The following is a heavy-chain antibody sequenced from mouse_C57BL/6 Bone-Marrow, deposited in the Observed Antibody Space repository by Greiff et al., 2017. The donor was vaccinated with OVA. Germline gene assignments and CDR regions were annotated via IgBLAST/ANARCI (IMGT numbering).Heavy chain of an antibody. J-gene: IGHJ2*01. CDR3: ARNGRVYDYGSSPFDY. CDR2: IYPGDGDT. Sequence: QVQLKESGAELVKPGASVKISCKASGYAFSSYWMNWVKQRPGKGLEWIGQIYPGDGDTNYNGKFKGKATLTADKSSSTAYMQRSSLTSEDSAVYFCARNGRVYDYGSSPFDYWGQGTTLTVSS. CDR1: GYAFSSYW. D-gene: IGHD1-1*01. V-gene: IGHV1-80*01.